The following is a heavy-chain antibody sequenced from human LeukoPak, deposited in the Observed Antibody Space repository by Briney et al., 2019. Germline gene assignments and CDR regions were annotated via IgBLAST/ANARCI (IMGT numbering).Heavy chain of an antibody. D-gene: IGHD3-16*01. CDR1: GGSFSGYY. J-gene: IGHJ4*02. V-gene: IGHV4-34*01. CDR2: INHSGST. CDR3: ARHVGKWGFDF. Sequence: SETLSLTCAVYGGSFSGYYWSWIRQPPGKGLEWIGEINHSGSTNYNPSLKSRVTISVDTSKNQFSLKLSSVTAADTAVYYCARHVGKWGFDFWGQGTLVTVSS.